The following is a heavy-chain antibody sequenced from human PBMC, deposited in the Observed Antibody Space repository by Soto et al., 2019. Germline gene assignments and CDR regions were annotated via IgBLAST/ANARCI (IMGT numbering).Heavy chain of an antibody. Sequence: GASVKVSCKASGYTFTGYYMHWVRQAPGQGLEWMGWINPNSGGTNYAQKFQGWVTMTRDTSISTAYMELSRLRSDDTAVYYCARFRGFMTTEYWFDPWGQGTLVTVSS. CDR2: INPNSGGT. CDR1: GYTFTGYY. J-gene: IGHJ5*02. CDR3: ARFRGFMTTEYWFDP. D-gene: IGHD4-17*01. V-gene: IGHV1-2*04.